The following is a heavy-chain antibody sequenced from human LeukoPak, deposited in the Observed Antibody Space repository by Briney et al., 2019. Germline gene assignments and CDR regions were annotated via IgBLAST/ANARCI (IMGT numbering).Heavy chain of an antibody. CDR2: IKQDGSEK. D-gene: IGHD6-13*01. V-gene: IGHV3-7*02. CDR3: ARGSEIAAPRPFDY. Sequence: SGGSLRLSCAASGFTFSSYWMSCVRQAPGKGLEWVANIKQDGSEKYYVDSVKGRFTISRDNAKNSLYLQMNSLRAEDTAVYYCARGSEIAAPRPFDYWGQGTLVTVSS. CDR1: GFTFSSYW. J-gene: IGHJ4*02.